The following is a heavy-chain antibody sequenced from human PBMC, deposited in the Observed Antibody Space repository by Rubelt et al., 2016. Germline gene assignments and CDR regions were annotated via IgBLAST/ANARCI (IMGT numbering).Heavy chain of an antibody. CDR1: GYTLTELS. Sequence: QVQLVQSGAEVKKPGASVKVSCKVSGYTLTELSMHWVRQAPGQGLEWMGRINPNSGGTNYAQSFEGRVTMTREPSISTAYMELSRLRSDDAAVYYCARGVGTAFDPWGQGTLVTVSS. J-gene: IGHJ5*02. V-gene: IGHV1-2*06. CDR2: INPNSGGT. CDR3: ARGVGTAFDP. D-gene: IGHD1-1*01.